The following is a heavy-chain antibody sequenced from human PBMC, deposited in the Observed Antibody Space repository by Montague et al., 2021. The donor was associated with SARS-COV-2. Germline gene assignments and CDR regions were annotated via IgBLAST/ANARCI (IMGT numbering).Heavy chain of an antibody. CDR2: IHTSGST. J-gene: IGHJ5*02. Sequence: SETLSLTCAVYGESVSGFYWGWIRQPAGKGLEWIGRIHTSGSTNFNPSLKSRVTMSVDTSKNQFSLKLSSVTAADTAVYYCARDVGVPLAPPYSWFDPWGQGTLVTVSS. CDR1: GESVSGFY. V-gene: IGHV4-4*07. D-gene: IGHD2-2*01. CDR3: ARDVGVPLAPPYSWFDP.